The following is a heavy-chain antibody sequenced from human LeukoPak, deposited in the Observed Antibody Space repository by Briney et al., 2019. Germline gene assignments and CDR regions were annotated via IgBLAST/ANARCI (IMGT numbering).Heavy chain of an antibody. CDR2: ISAYNGNT. V-gene: IGHV1-18*01. CDR3: ARDRIAVAGSKGTVDY. D-gene: IGHD6-19*01. J-gene: IGHJ4*02. CDR1: GYTFTSYG. Sequence: ASVKVSFKASGYTFTSYGISWVRQAPGQGLEWMGWISAYNGNTNYAQKLQGRVTMTTDTSTSTAYMELRSLRSDDTAVYYCARDRIAVAGSKGTVDYWGQGTLVTVSS.